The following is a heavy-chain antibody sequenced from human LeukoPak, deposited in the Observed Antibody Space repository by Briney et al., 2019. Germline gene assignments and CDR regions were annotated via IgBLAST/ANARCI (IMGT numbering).Heavy chain of an antibody. CDR2: ISAGNGNT. Sequence: ASVQVSCKASGYTFTSYAIHWVRQAPGQRLEWMGWISAGNGNTKYLQNFQGRVTFISNTSATTAFMELSSLRSEDAAVYYCARDSGSGNNDYWGQGTLVTVSS. CDR3: ARDSGSGNNDY. CDR1: GYTFTSYA. D-gene: IGHD1-26*01. J-gene: IGHJ4*02. V-gene: IGHV1-3*01.